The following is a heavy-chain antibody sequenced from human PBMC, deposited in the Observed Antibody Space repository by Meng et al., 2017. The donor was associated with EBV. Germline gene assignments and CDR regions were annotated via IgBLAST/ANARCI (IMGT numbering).Heavy chain of an antibody. CDR2: IYHSGST. CDR1: GGSISSSNW. Sequence: QGCPQEAGPGLVKHSGTLSLTCAVSGGSISSSNWWSWVRQPPGKGLEWIGEIYHSGSTNYNPSLKSRVTISVDKSKNQFSLKLSSVTAADTAVYYCARRSLDYYDSSGFDYWGQGTLVTVSS. V-gene: IGHV4-4*02. J-gene: IGHJ4*02. CDR3: ARRSLDYYDSSGFDY. D-gene: IGHD3-22*01.